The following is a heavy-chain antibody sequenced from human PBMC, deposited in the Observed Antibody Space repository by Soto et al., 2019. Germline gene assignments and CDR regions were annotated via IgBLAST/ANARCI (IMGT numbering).Heavy chain of an antibody. V-gene: IGHV4-31*03. Sequence: QVQLQESGPGLVNPSQTLSLTCTVSGSSITSGTYYWSWIRQHPGKGLEWIGYIYYSESIYYNPSLKSRVTISDDTSKNQFALRLTSVIPADTALYYCASPVGGWYFDSWGQGTLVTVSS. CDR1: GSSITSGTYY. D-gene: IGHD6-19*01. CDR3: ASPVGGWYFDS. J-gene: IGHJ4*02. CDR2: IYYSESI.